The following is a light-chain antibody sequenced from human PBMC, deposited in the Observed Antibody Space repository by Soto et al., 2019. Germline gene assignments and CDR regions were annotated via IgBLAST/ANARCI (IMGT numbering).Light chain of an antibody. Sequence: EIVMTQSPATLSVSPGASATLFCRASESVSSDLAWYRQKPGQAPRLLIYYASIRATGTPARFSGSGSGTEFTLTINSLQSEDVAVYFCQQYYMWPPVFGQGTKLQI. CDR3: QQYYMWPPV. V-gene: IGKV3-15*01. J-gene: IGKJ2*01. CDR2: YAS. CDR1: ESVSSD.